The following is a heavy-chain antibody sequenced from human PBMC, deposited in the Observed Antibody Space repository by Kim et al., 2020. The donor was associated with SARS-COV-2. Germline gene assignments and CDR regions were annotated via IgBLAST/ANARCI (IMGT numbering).Heavy chain of an antibody. J-gene: IGHJ5*01. CDR2: MNPYSGNT. Sequence: ASVKVSCKASGYTFTSYDINWVRQAPGQGLEWVGWMNPYSGNTGYAQKFQGRVTMTRNTSISTAYMELSGLRSEDTAIYYCARMDTGYDYPAWFDPWGQGTLVTVSS. CDR1: GYTFTSYD. V-gene: IGHV1-8*01. D-gene: IGHD5-12*01. CDR3: ARMDTGYDYPAWFDP.